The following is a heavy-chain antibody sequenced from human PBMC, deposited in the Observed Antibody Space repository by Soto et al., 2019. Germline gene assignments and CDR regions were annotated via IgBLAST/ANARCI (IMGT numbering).Heavy chain of an antibody. CDR1: GFTFSSYG. CDR3: ARDPPVEVWGTHLFDY. J-gene: IGHJ4*02. Sequence: QVQLVESGGGVVQPGRSLRLSCAASGFTFSSYGMHWVRQAPGKGLEGVAVIWYDGSNKYYADSVKGRFTISRDNSKNTLYLQMNSLRAEDTAVYYCARDPPVEVWGTHLFDYWGQGTLVTVSS. V-gene: IGHV3-33*01. CDR2: IWYDGSNK. D-gene: IGHD3-16*01.